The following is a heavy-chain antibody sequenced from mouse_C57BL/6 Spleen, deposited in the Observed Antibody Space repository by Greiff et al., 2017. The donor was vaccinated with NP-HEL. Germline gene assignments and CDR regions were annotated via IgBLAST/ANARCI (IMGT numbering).Heavy chain of an antibody. J-gene: IGHJ4*01. CDR1: GYTFTSYW. Sequence: DVHLVESGTVLARPGASVKMSCKTSGYTFTSYWMHWVKQRPGQGLEWIGAIYPGNSDTSYNQKFKGKAKLTAVTSASTAYMELSSLTNEDSAVYYCADGYYVDYAMDYWGQGTSVTVSS. CDR2: IYPGNSDT. CDR3: ADGYYVDYAMDY. V-gene: IGHV1-5*01. D-gene: IGHD2-3*01.